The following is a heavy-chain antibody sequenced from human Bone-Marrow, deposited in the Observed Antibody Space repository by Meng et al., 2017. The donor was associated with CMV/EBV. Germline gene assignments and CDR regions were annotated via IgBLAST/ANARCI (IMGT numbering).Heavy chain of an antibody. CDR3: ARDSSKLWGLGY. J-gene: IGHJ4*02. V-gene: IGHV1-8*01. D-gene: IGHD1-1*01. CDR2: MNPHSANT. CDR1: GYPFTTYD. Sequence: CKASGYPFTTYDVYWVRQVLGQGLEWMGWMNPHSANTAYAQKFQGRVSMTSDSSRNTAYLELRDLTSEDTALYYCARDSSKLWGLGYWGQGTLVTVSS.